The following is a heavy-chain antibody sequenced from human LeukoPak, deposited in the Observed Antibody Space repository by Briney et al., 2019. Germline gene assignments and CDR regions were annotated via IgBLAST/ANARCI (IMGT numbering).Heavy chain of an antibody. CDR1: GYTFTGYY. D-gene: IGHD3-9*01. Sequence: ASVKVSCKASGYTFTGYYMHWVRHAPGPGLEWMGWINPNSGGTNYARRFQGRVTKTRDTSISTAYMELSRLRSDDTAVYYCARDRYVLRYFDWLLWDYWGQGTLVTVSS. J-gene: IGHJ4*02. CDR3: ARDRYVLRYFDWLLWDY. CDR2: INPNSGGT. V-gene: IGHV1-2*02.